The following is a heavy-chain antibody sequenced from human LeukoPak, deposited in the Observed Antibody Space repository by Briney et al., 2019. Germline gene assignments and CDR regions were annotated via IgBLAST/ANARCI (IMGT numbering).Heavy chain of an antibody. CDR3: ARGVDSAIDW. J-gene: IGHJ4*02. Sequence: GGALRLSCASSVWTFISYWRNWVRQAPGKGLDWVANINGEGRDKYYVCCVRGRFTISRDNADNALYLQMNSLRGDDTAVYYCARGVDSAIDWWGQGTLVTVSS. CDR1: VWTFISYW. CDR2: INGEGRDK. V-gene: IGHV3-7*01. D-gene: IGHD3-9*01.